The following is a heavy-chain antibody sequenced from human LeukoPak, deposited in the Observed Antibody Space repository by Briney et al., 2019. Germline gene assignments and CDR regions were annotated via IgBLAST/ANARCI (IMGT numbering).Heavy chain of an antibody. D-gene: IGHD1-26*01. CDR3: ARAGQREYFDY. CDR1: GFTFSSYS. Sequence: PGGSLRLSCAASGFTFSSYSMNWVRQAPAKGLAWVSSISSSSSYIYYADSVKGRFTISRDNAKNSLYLQMNSLRAEDTAVYYCARAGQREYFDYWGQGTLVTVSS. V-gene: IGHV3-21*01. J-gene: IGHJ4*02. CDR2: ISSSSSYI.